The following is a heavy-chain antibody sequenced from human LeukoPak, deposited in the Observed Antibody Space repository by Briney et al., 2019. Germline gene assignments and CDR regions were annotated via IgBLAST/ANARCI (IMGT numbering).Heavy chain of an antibody. CDR1: GYTFTSYD. CDR3: AREDYDFWSGYYRSDNWFDP. V-gene: IGHV1-8*01. J-gene: IGHJ5*02. Sequence: ASVKVSCKASGYTFTSYDINWVRQATGQGLEWMGWMNPNSGSTGYAQKFQGRVTMTRNTSISTAYMELSSLRSEDTAVYYCAREDYDFWSGYYRSDNWFDPWGQGTLVTVSS. CDR2: MNPNSGST. D-gene: IGHD3-3*01.